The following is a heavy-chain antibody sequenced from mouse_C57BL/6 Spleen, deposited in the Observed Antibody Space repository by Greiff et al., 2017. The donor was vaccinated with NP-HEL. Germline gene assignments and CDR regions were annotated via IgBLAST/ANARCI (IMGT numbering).Heavy chain of an antibody. CDR2: IDPSDSYT. V-gene: IGHV1-59*01. D-gene: IGHD1-1*01. CDR1: GYTFTSYW. Sequence: QVQLQQPGAELVRPGTSVKLSCKASGYTFTSYWMHWVKQRPGQGLEWIGVIDPSDSYTNYNQKFKGKATLTVDTSSSTAYMQRSSLTSEDSAVDYCALYYYGSTRWGQGTSVTVSS. J-gene: IGHJ4*01. CDR3: ALYYYGSTR.